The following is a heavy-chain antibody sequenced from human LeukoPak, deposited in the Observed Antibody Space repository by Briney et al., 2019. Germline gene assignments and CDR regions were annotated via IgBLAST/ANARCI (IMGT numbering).Heavy chain of an antibody. CDR2: IYYSGST. D-gene: IGHD6-6*01. V-gene: IGHV4-34*01. CDR1: GGSFSGYY. CDR3: ARHSLFVAARRSNWFDP. Sequence: SETLSLTCAVYGGSFSGYYWSWIRQPPGKGLEWIGSIYYSGSTYYNPSLKSRVTISVDTSKNQFSPKLSSVTAADTAVYYCARHSLFVAARRSNWFDPWGQGTLVTVSS. J-gene: IGHJ5*02.